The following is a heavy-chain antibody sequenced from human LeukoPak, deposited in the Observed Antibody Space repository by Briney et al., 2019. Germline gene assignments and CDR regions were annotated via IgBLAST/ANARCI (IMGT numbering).Heavy chain of an antibody. V-gene: IGHV1-46*01. CDR3: ARDEMYSSGWYPWFDP. D-gene: IGHD6-19*01. CDR1: GYTFTSYY. J-gene: IGHJ5*02. Sequence: ASVKVSCKASGYTFTSYYIHWVRQAPGQGLEWMGIINPSGGSTSYAQKFQGRVTMTRDTSTSTVYMELSSLRSEDTAVYYCARDEMYSSGWYPWFDPWGQGTLVTVSS. CDR2: INPSGGST.